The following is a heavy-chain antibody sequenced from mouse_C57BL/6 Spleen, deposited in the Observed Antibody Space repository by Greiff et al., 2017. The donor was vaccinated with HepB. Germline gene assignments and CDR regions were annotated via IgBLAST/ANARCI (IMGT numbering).Heavy chain of an antibody. D-gene: IGHD1-1*01. V-gene: IGHV3-1*01. CDR1: GYSITSGYD. CDR3: ARTPITTVVATNWYFDV. J-gene: IGHJ1*03. Sequence: EVKVVESGPGMVKPSQSLSLTCTVTGYSITSGYDWHWIRHFPGNKLEWMGYISYSGSTNYNPSLKSRISITHDTSKNHFFLKLNSVTTEDTATYYCARTPITTVVATNWYFDVWGTGTTVTVSS. CDR2: ISYSGST.